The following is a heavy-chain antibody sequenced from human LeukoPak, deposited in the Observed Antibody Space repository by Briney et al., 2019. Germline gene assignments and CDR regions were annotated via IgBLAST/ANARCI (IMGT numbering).Heavy chain of an antibody. D-gene: IGHD2-8*01. V-gene: IGHV3-21*01. CDR3: ARDGRTNGVDYYYYMDV. CDR2: ISSSSSYI. J-gene: IGHJ6*03. Sequence: GGSLRLSCAASGFTFSSYSMNWVRQAPGKGLEWVSSISSSSSYIYYADSVKGRFTISRDNAKNSLYLQMNSLRAEDTAVYYCARDGRTNGVDYYYYMDVWGKGTTVTVSS. CDR1: GFTFSSYS.